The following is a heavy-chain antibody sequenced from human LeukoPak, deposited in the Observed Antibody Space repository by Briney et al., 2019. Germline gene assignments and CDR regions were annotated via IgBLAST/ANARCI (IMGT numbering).Heavy chain of an antibody. CDR3: ARADN. V-gene: IGHV3-48*03. Sequence: GGCLTLSWVASGLSFSSIDMNWARQPQGKGSEWVSSIRRTGSTGDYADSVKSRFTISRDNAKNSWYLQMNSLRAEDTAVYYCARADNSGHGTLGTFSS. J-gene: IGHJ4*03. CDR1: GLSFSSID. CDR2: IRRTGSTG.